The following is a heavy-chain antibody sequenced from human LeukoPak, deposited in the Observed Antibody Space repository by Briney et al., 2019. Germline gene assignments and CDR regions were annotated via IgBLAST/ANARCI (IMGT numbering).Heavy chain of an antibody. CDR1: GFSFNSYA. J-gene: IGHJ4*02. Sequence: GGSLRLSCAASGFSFNSYAMSWVRQAPGKGLEWVSGISGSGGSTYYADSVKGRFTISRDNSKNTVFLQMNSLRAEDTAVYYCAKGDTGSSISPFDYWGQATLVTVSS. CDR2: ISGSGGST. CDR3: AKGDTGSSISPFDY. D-gene: IGHD1-26*01. V-gene: IGHV3-23*01.